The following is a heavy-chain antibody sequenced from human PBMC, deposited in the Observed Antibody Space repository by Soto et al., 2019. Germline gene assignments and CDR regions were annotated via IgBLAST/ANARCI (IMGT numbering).Heavy chain of an antibody. D-gene: IGHD6-13*01. V-gene: IGHV1-3*01. CDR1: VYRYTSYA. Sequence: VNVSCMTSVYRYTSYAIHWVRQAPGHRLEWLGWINAGKGETRYPQEFQDRVTITRDTSASTTYMELSSLRSEDTSVYYCARDYRSSWDYWGQGTQVTVSS. CDR2: INAGKGET. CDR3: ARDYRSSWDY. J-gene: IGHJ4*02.